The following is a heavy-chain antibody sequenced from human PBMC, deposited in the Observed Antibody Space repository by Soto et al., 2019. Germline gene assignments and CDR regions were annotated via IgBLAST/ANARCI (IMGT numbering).Heavy chain of an antibody. V-gene: IGHV3-64D*08. CDR3: VKDNARTPPSNNRGYSGYDYNDAFDI. Sequence: GGSLRLSCSASGFTFSSYAMHWVRQAPGKGLEYVSAISSNGGSTYYADSVKGRFTISRDNSKNTLYLQMSSLRAEDTAVYYCVKDNARTPPSNNRGYSGYDYNDAFDIWGQGTMVTVSS. CDR2: ISSNGGST. J-gene: IGHJ3*02. D-gene: IGHD5-12*01. CDR1: GFTFSSYA.